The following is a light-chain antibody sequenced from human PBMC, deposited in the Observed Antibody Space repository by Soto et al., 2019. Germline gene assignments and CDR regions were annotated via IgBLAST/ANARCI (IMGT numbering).Light chain of an antibody. Sequence: EIVLTQSPGTLSLSPGERATLSCRASQSVSSSYLDWYQQKPGQAPRLLIYGASSRATGIPDRFSGSGSGTDFTLTISRLEPEDFPVYYCQQYGSSPWTFGHGTKVEIK. V-gene: IGKV3-20*01. CDR1: QSVSSSY. CDR3: QQYGSSPWT. CDR2: GAS. J-gene: IGKJ1*01.